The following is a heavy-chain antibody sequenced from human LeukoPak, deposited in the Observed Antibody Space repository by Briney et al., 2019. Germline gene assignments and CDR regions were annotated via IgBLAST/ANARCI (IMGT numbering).Heavy chain of an antibody. CDR2: ISRSGDNA. Sequence: GGSLRLTCAASGFTFSGYAMSWVRQAPGKGLQWVSTISRSGDNAYYADSVKGRFTISRDNSKNTLYVQMNSLRAEDTAIYYCAKAGANWFDPWGQGTLVTVSS. D-gene: IGHD3-10*01. CDR1: GFTFSGYA. J-gene: IGHJ5*02. V-gene: IGHV3-23*01. CDR3: AKAGANWFDP.